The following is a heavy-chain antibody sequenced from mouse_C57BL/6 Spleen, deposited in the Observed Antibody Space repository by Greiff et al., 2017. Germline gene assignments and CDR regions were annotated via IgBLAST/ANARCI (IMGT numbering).Heavy chain of an antibody. Sequence: QVHVKQPGAELVRPGSSVKLSCTASGYTFTSYWMHWVKQRPIQGLEWIGNIDPSDSETHYNQKFKDKATLTVDKSSSTAYMQLSSLTSEDSAGYYCARSVKGYAMDYWGQGTSVTVSS. V-gene: IGHV1-52*01. CDR3: ARSVKGYAMDY. CDR2: IDPSDSET. J-gene: IGHJ4*01. CDR1: GYTFTSYW.